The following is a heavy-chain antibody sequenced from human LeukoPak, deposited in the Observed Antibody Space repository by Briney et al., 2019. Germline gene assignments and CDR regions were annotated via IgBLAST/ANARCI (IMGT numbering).Heavy chain of an antibody. J-gene: IGHJ4*02. Sequence: GGSLRLSCAASGFTFSSYSMNWVRQAPGKGLEWVSVISYDGSNKYYPDSVKGRFTISRDNSKNTLYLQMNSLRAEDSAVYYCAKDRGYITYYFDYWGQGTLVTVSS. D-gene: IGHD3-10*01. CDR1: GFTFSSYS. CDR2: ISYDGSNK. CDR3: AKDRGYITYYFDY. V-gene: IGHV3-30*18.